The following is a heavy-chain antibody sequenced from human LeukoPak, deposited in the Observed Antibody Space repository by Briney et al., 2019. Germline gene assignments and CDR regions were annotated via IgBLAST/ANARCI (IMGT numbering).Heavy chain of an antibody. CDR3: ARGSGQWGFDS. CDR2: IYYSGST. V-gene: IGHV4-59*11. D-gene: IGHD3-10*01. CDR1: GGSISSHY. J-gene: IGHJ4*02. Sequence: SETLSLTCTVSGGSISSHYWSWIRQPPGKTLEWIGYIYYSGSTNYNPSLRSRVTISVDSSKNQFSLKLSSVTAVDTAVYYCARGSGQWGFDSWGQGTLVTVSS.